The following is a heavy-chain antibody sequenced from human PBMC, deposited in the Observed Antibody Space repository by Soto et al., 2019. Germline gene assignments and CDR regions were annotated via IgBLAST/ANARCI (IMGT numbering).Heavy chain of an antibody. J-gene: IGHJ5*02. CDR3: ARGVLA. CDR2: ISPSGSP. Sequence: SETLSLTCSVSGGSVNSGGYSWSWIRQPPGKGLEWIGFISPSGSPAYNPSLKSRVTISVDKSNNQISLELSSVTAADTAVYYCARGVLAWGPGTLVTVSS. D-gene: IGHD2-8*01. V-gene: IGHV4-30-2*01. CDR1: GGSVNSGGYS.